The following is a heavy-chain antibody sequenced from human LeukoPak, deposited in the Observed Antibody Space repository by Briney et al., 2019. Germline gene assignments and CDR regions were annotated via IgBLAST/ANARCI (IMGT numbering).Heavy chain of an antibody. CDR1: GYTFTGYY. V-gene: IGHV1-2*02. J-gene: IGHJ5*02. CDR3: ARDRGACSGGSCYSSGCFDP. CDR2: INPNSGGT. Sequence: RASVKVSCKASGYTFTGYYMHWVRQAPGQGLEWMGWINPNSGGTNYAQKFQGRVTMTRDTSISTAYMELSRLRSDDTAVYYCARDRGACSGGSCYSSGCFDPWGQGTLVTVSS. D-gene: IGHD2-15*01.